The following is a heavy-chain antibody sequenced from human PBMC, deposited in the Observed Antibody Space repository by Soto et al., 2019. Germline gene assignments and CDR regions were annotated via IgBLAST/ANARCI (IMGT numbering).Heavy chain of an antibody. CDR1: GFTVCDNY. Sequence: CGSLRLSCAASGFTVCDNYMSWVRQAPGKGLEWVSVIYSGGSTYYADSVKGRSTISRDKSKNTLYLQMDSLRAEDTAVYYCARFMNTINTIYYYHGMDVWGQGTTVTVSS. V-gene: IGHV3-53*01. CDR2: IYSGGST. D-gene: IGHD3-16*01. J-gene: IGHJ6*02. CDR3: ARFMNTINTIYYYHGMDV.